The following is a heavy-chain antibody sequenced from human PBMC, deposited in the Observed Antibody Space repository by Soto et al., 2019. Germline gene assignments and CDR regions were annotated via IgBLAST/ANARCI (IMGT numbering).Heavy chain of an antibody. J-gene: IGHJ4*02. V-gene: IGHV4-31*03. CDR2: IYYSGST. D-gene: IGHD3-3*01. CDR1: GGSISSGGYY. Sequence: PSETLSLTCTVSGGSISSGGYYRSWIRQHPGKGLEWIGYIYYSGSTYYNPSLKSRVTISVDTSKNQFSLKLSSVTAADTAVYYCARGGGDYDFWSGYSNYFDYWGQGTLVTVSS. CDR3: ARGGGDYDFWSGYSNYFDY.